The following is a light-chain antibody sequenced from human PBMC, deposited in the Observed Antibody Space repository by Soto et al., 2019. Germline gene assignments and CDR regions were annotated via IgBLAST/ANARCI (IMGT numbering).Light chain of an antibody. Sequence: DIVLTQSLATLSLSPGERATLSCRASQNINTFLAWYQQQPGQAPRLLIYDASSRATGIPARFSGSGSGTDFTLTISALEPEDFAVYHCQQRSNWPPLITFGLGTRLEIK. V-gene: IGKV3-11*01. CDR2: DAS. CDR3: QQRSNWPPLIT. CDR1: QNINTF. J-gene: IGKJ5*01.